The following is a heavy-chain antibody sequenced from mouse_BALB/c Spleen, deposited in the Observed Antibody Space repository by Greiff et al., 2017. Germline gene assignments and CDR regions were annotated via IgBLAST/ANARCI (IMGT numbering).Heavy chain of an antibody. D-gene: IGHD2-10*02. Sequence: EVKLVESGGGLVQPGGSLKLSCAASGFTFSSYTMSWVRQTPEKRLEWVAYISNGGGSTYYPDTVKGRFTISRDNAKNTLYLQMSSLKSEDTAMYYCARHGGYGTYYAMDYWGQGTSVTVSS. J-gene: IGHJ4*01. CDR1: GFTFSSYT. CDR2: ISNGGGST. CDR3: ARHGGYGTYYAMDY. V-gene: IGHV5-12-2*01.